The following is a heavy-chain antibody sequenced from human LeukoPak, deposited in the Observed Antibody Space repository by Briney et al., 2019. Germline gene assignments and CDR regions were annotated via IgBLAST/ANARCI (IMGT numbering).Heavy chain of an antibody. CDR3: ARDGDGYNCDAFDI. J-gene: IGHJ3*02. V-gene: IGHV3-7*01. CDR1: GFTFSSYW. CDR2: IKKDGSEK. D-gene: IGHD5-24*01. Sequence: GGSLRLSCAASGFTFSSYWMSWVRQAPGKGLEWVANIKKDGSEKYYADSVKGRFTTSRATAKHSLYLQMNSLRAEDTAVYYCARDGDGYNCDAFDIWGQGTMVTVSS.